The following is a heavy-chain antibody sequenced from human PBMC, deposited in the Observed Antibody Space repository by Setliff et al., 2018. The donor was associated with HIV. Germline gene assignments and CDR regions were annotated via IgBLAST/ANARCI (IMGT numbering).Heavy chain of an antibody. CDR2: IYYSGST. CDR3: ARDPRDYYGSGSSPGYYYYMDV. V-gene: IGHV4-59*12. D-gene: IGHD3-10*01. J-gene: IGHJ6*03. Sequence: PSETLSLTCTVSGGSISSYYWSWIRQPPGRGLEWIGYIYYSGSTNYNPSLKSRVTISVDTSKNQFSLKLSSVTAADTAVYYCARDPRDYYGSGSSPGYYYYMDVWGTGTTVTVSS. CDR1: GGSISSYY.